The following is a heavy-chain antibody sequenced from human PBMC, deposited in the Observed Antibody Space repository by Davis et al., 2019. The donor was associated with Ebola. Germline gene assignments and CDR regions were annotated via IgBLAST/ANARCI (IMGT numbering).Heavy chain of an antibody. J-gene: IGHJ4*02. CDR2: ISTYNGNT. V-gene: IGHV1-18*01. CDR3: ARAQFPTTSDH. D-gene: IGHD1-1*01. Sequence: ASVKISCKASGYPFTSYAISWVRQAPGQGLEWMGWISTYNGNTNYAQKFQGRVTMTTHTSTNTVYMDLRSLRSDDTAVYYCARAQFPTTSDHWGQGTLVTVSS. CDR1: GYPFTSYA.